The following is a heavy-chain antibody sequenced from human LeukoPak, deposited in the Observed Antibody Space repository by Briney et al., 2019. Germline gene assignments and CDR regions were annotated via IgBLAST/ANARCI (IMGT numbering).Heavy chain of an antibody. V-gene: IGHV4-61*05. CDR2: IYYSGST. Sequence: SETLSLTCTVSGGSISSSSYYWGWIRQPPGKGLEWIGYIYYSGSTNYNPSLKSRVTISVDTSKNQFSLKLSSVTAADTAVYYCARCGGDCYYSPAFDIWGQGTMVTVSS. J-gene: IGHJ3*02. D-gene: IGHD2-21*02. CDR3: ARCGGDCYYSPAFDI. CDR1: GGSISSSSYY.